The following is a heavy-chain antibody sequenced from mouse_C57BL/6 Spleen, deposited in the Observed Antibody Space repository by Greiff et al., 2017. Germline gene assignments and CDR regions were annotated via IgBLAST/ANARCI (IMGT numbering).Heavy chain of an antibody. V-gene: IGHV1-58*01. Sequence: VQLQQSGAELVRPGSSVKMSFKTSGYTFTSYGINRVKPRPGQGLEWIGFIYIGNGYPEYNEKFKGKATLTSDTSSSTAYMKRRSPTSEDCAIYFCARGGTTFDYWGQGTTLTVSS. CDR1: GYTFTSYG. J-gene: IGHJ2*01. CDR3: ARGGTTFDY. CDR2: IYIGNGYP. D-gene: IGHD1-1*01.